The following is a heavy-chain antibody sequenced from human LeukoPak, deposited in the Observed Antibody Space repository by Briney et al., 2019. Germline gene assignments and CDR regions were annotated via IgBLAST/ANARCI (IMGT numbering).Heavy chain of an antibody. CDR3: AGRGTGTTLAFDY. J-gene: IGHJ4*02. CDR2: IYPADSDT. CDR1: GYTFTTYL. D-gene: IGHD1-1*01. Sequence: GESLKISCKVSGYTFTTYLIGWVREMPGKGLEWMGIIYPADSDTRYSPPFQGQVTISVDKSISTAYLQWSSLKASDTAIYYCAGRGTGTTLAFDYWGQGTLVTVSS. V-gene: IGHV5-51*01.